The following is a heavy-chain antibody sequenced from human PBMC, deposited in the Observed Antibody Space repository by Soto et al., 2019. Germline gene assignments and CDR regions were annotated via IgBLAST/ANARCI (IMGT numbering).Heavy chain of an antibody. CDR2: TYYRSKWYN. D-gene: IGHD1-26*01. V-gene: IGHV6-1*01. J-gene: IGHJ4*02. Sequence: PSQTLSLTCAISGDSVSSNSAAWNWIRQSPSRGLEWLGRTYYRSKWYNDYAVSVKSRITINPDTSKNQFSLQLNSVTPEDTAVYYCARTKLKWELLQVSRRGGAYYFDYWGQGTLVTVSS. CDR3: ARTKLKWELLQVSRRGGAYYFDY. CDR1: GDSVSSNSAA.